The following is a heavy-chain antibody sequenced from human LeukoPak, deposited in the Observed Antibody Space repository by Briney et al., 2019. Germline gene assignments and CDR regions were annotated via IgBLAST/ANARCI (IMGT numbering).Heavy chain of an antibody. J-gene: IGHJ4*02. D-gene: IGHD6-19*01. CDR1: GFTFSSYA. V-gene: IGHV3-23*01. CDR3: ARGYSSGWDFDY. CDR2: ISGSGGST. Sequence: PGGSLRLSRAASGFTFSSYAMSWVRQAPGKGLEWVSAISGSGGSTYYADSVKGRFTISRDNSKNTLYLQMNSLRAEDTAVYYCARGYSSGWDFDYWGQGTLVTASS.